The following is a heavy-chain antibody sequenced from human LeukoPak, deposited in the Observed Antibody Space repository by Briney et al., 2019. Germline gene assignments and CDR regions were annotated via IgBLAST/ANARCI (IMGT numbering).Heavy chain of an antibody. V-gene: IGHV3-30-3*01. D-gene: IGHD6-6*01. CDR1: GFTFSSYA. CDR2: ISYDGSNK. Sequence: GGSLRLSCAASGFTFSSYAMHWVRQAPGKGLEWVAVISYDGSNKYYADSVKGRFTISRDNSKNTLYLQMNSLRAEDTAVYYCARDQSGIAARLVDYWGQGTLVTVSS. CDR3: ARDQSGIAARLVDY. J-gene: IGHJ4*02.